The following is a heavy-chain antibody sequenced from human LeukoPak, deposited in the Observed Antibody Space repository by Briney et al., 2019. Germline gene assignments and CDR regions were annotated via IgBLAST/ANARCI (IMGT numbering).Heavy chain of an antibody. CDR2: IYYSGNT. J-gene: IGHJ3*02. CDR3: ARVGEGAFDI. D-gene: IGHD3-10*01. CDR1: GGSISTYY. V-gene: IGHV4-59*01. Sequence: SETLSLTCTVSGGSISTYYWSWIRLPQGKGLEWIGYIYYSGNTNYNPSLKSRVTISVDTSKNQFSLKLSSVTAADTAVYYCARVGEGAFDIWGQGTVVTVSS.